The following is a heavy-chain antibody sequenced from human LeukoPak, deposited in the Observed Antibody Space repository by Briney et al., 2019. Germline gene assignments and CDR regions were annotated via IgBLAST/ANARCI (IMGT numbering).Heavy chain of an antibody. J-gene: IGHJ6*03. CDR2: IYHSGST. CDR1: GYSISSGYY. Sequence: SETLSLTCTVSGYSISSGYYWGWIRQPPGKGLEWIGSIYHSGSTYYNPSLKSRVTISVDTSKNQFSLKLSSVTAADTAVYYCARGGASYCSSASCYKYYYMDVWGKGTTVTIFS. D-gene: IGHD2-2*02. V-gene: IGHV4-38-2*02. CDR3: ARGGASYCSSASCYKYYYMDV.